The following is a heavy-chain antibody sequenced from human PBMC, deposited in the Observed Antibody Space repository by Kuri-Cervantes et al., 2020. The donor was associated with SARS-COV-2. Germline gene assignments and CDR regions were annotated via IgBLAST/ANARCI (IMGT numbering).Heavy chain of an antibody. CDR2: FNPNSGGT. CDR3: ARGGRILWSENYYYYYMDV. D-gene: IGHD2-21*01. Sequence: ASVKVSCRASGYTFTGYYMHWVRQAPGQGLEWMGWFNPNSGGTNYAQKFQGRVTMTRDTSISTAYMELSRLRSDDTAVYYCARGGRILWSENYYYYYMDVWGKGTTVTVSS. V-gene: IGHV1-2*02. CDR1: GYTFTGYY. J-gene: IGHJ6*03.